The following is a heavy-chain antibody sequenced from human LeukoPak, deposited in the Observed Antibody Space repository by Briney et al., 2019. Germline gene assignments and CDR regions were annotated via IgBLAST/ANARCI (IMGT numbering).Heavy chain of an antibody. J-gene: IGHJ6*02. CDR1: GGSIRSSYYY. CDR3: ARADGDYGSYYGMDV. Sequence: SETLSLTCTVSGGSIRSSYYYWGWIRQPPGKGLEWIGSIYDSGSTYYNPSLKSRVTISVDTSKNQFSLKLNSVTAADTAVYYCARADGDYGSYYGMDVWGQGTTVTVSS. V-gene: IGHV4-39*01. D-gene: IGHD4-17*01. CDR2: IYDSGST.